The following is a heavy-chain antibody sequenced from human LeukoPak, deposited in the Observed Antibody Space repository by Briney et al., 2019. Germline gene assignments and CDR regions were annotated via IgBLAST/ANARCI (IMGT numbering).Heavy chain of an antibody. V-gene: IGHV3-21*01. CDR1: GFTFSSYS. CDR2: ISSSSSYI. J-gene: IGHJ4*02. CDR3: ARAMGSSGWYGY. Sequence: PGGSLRLSRAASGFTFSSYSMNWVRQAPGRGLEWVSSISSSSSYIYYADSVKGRFTISRDNAKNSLYLQMNSLRAEDTAVYYCARAMGSSGWYGYWGQGTLVTVSS. D-gene: IGHD6-19*01.